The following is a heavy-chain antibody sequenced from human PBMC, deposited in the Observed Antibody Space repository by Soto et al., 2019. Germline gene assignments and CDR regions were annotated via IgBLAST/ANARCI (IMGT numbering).Heavy chain of an antibody. CDR2: ISTNNGNT. CDR3: PRNNRQWPVSD. J-gene: IGHJ1*01. CDR1: GYIFTSHG. D-gene: IGHD6-19*01. Sequence: QAQLVQSGAEVKKPGASVKVSCKASGYIFTSHGISWVRQAPGQGLEWMGRISTNNGNTKYAQKLLGRVTMTTDTFPITAHMEFMALRSDYTAVYYWPRNNRQWPVSDWGQGTLVTVSS. V-gene: IGHV1-18*01.